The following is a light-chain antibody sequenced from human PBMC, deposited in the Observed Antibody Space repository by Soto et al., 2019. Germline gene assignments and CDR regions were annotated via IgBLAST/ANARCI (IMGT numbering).Light chain of an antibody. V-gene: IGKV1-12*01. Sequence: DIQMTQSPSSVSASVGDRVTITCRASQGISSWLAWYQQRPGKAPKLLIYAASTLQSGVPSRVSGRGSGTDFTLTISRLQPEDFATYFGQQANSFPYTFGQGTKLEIK. CDR2: AAS. J-gene: IGKJ2*01. CDR3: QQANSFPYT. CDR1: QGISSW.